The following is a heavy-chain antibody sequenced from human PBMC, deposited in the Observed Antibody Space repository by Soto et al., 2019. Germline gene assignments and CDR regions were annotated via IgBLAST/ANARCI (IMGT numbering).Heavy chain of an antibody. J-gene: IGHJ6*02. CDR1: GFTFSDYG. CDR3: ARNSLRWNYYGMDV. CDR2: IWHDGGNK. D-gene: IGHD4-17*01. V-gene: IGHV3-33*01. Sequence: QVHLVESGGGVVQPGRSLRLSCAASGFTFSDYGMHWVRQAPGKGLEWVAVIWHDGGNKYYGDSVKGRFTISRGNSKNTLYLQMNSLRAEDTAVYYCARNSLRWNYYGMDVWGQGTTVTVSS.